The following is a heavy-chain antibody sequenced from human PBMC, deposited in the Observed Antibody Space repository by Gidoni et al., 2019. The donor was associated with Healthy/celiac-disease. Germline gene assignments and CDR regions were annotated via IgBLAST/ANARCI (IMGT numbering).Heavy chain of an antibody. J-gene: IGHJ6*02. CDR1: GGSISSYY. CDR3: AGGPTPYSSGWYYYYYGMDV. CDR2: IYYSGST. V-gene: IGHV4-59*01. D-gene: IGHD6-19*01. Sequence: QVQLQESGPGLVKPSETLSLTCTVSGGSISSYYWSWIRQPPGKGLEWIGYIYYSGSTNYNPSLKSRVTISVDTSKNQFSLKLSSVTAADTAVYYCAGGPTPYSSGWYYYYYGMDVWGQGTTVTVSS.